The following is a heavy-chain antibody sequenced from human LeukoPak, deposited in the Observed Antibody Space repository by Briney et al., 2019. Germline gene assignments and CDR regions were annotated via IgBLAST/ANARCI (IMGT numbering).Heavy chain of an antibody. CDR3: ARGVGSSWYFLWFDP. CDR2: INHTGST. Sequence: SETLSLTCAVYGGSFSGYYWSWIRQPPGKGLEWIGEINHTGSTNYNPSLKSRLTISVDTSKNQFSLKLSSVTAADTAVYYCARGVGSSWYFLWFDPWGQGTLVTVSS. J-gene: IGHJ5*02. CDR1: GGSFSGYY. V-gene: IGHV4-34*01. D-gene: IGHD6-13*01.